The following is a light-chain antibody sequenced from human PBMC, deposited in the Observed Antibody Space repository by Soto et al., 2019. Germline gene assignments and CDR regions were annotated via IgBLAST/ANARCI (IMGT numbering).Light chain of an antibody. J-gene: IGKJ5*01. CDR3: LQYNDWPT. CDR1: RTISAN. CDR2: GAS. V-gene: IGKV3-15*01. Sequence: EIVMTQSPGTLSVSPGERATLSCRASRTISANLAWYQQRPGQAPRLLIFGASARATGIPARFSGSGSGTEFTLTISSLQSEDFAVYYCLQYNDWPTFGQGTRLEIK.